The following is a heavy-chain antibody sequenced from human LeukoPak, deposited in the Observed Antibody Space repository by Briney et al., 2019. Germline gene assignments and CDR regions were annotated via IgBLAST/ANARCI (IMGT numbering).Heavy chain of an antibody. CDR1: GFTFSGSA. Sequence: GGSLKLSCAASGFTFSGSAMHWVRQASGKGLEWVGRIRSKANSYATAYAASVKGRVTISRDDSKNTAYLQMNSLKTEDTAVYYCTRAAPSSWFLEDWFDPWGQGTLVTVSS. D-gene: IGHD6-13*01. CDR2: IRSKANSYAT. J-gene: IGHJ5*02. V-gene: IGHV3-73*01. CDR3: TRAAPSSWFLEDWFDP.